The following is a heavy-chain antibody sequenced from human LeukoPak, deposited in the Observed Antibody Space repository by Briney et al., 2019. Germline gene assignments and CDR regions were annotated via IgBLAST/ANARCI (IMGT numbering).Heavy chain of an antibody. CDR1: GYTLTDLS. Sequence: GASVKVSCKVSGYTLTDLSMQWVRQAPGQGLEWMGWINPNSGGTNYAQKFQGRVTMTRDTSISTSYMELSRLRSDDTAVYYCARSPAPRGHYGMDVWGQGTTVTVSS. CDR2: INPNSGGT. V-gene: IGHV1-2*02. CDR3: ARSPAPRGHYGMDV. J-gene: IGHJ6*02. D-gene: IGHD3-10*01.